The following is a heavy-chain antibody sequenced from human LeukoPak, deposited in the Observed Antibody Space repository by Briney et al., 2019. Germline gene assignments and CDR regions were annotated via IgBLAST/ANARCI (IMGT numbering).Heavy chain of an antibody. CDR3: ARGYYDRSGSSNPFDS. V-gene: IGHV3-30*03. D-gene: IGHD3-22*01. CDR1: GFTFSSYG. Sequence: GGSLRLSCAASGFTFSSYGMHWVRQAPGKGLEWVAVISYDGSNKYYADSVKGRFTISRDNAKNSLYLQMNSLRAEDTAVYYCARGYYDRSGSSNPFDSWGQGTLVTVSA. J-gene: IGHJ4*02. CDR2: ISYDGSNK.